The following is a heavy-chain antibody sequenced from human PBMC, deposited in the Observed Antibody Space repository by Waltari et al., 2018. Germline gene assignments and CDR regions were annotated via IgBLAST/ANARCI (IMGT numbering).Heavy chain of an antibody. CDR2: IYYSGST. Sequence: QLQLQESGPGLVKPSETLYLTCTVPGGSISSSSSYWGCISQPPGTWMEWIGSIYYSGSTYYNPSLKSRVTISVDTSKNQFSLKLSFVTAADTAVYYCARQSGYSTDRTSRMYYFDYWGQGTLVTVSS. CDR3: ARQSGYSTDRTSRMYYFDY. V-gene: IGHV4-39*07. J-gene: IGHJ4*02. D-gene: IGHD6-13*01. CDR1: GGSISSSSSY.